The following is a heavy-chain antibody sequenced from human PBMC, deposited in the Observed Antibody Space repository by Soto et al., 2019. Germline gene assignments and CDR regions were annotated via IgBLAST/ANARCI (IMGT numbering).Heavy chain of an antibody. CDR2: IYYSGST. D-gene: IGHD1-26*01. Sequence: KTSETLSLTCTVSGGSVSSGSYYWSWIRQPPGKGLEWIGYIYYSGSTNYNPSLKSRVTISVDTSKNQFSLKLSSVTAADTAVYYCARESVGATIALYYYYGMDAWGQGTTVTVSS. J-gene: IGHJ6*02. V-gene: IGHV4-61*01. CDR3: ARESVGATIALYYYYGMDA. CDR1: GGSVSSGSYY.